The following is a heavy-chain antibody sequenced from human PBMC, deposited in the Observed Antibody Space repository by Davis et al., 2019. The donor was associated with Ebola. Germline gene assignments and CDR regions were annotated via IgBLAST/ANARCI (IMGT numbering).Heavy chain of an antibody. V-gene: IGHV3-48*03. CDR1: GFTFSGYE. CDR3: ARTQTGSSGWYDFFDI. J-gene: IGHJ4*02. D-gene: IGHD6-19*01. CDR2: ISVGSNTI. Sequence: GESLKISCEASGFTFSGYEMNWSRRRPGKGPEWVAYISVGSNTILYADSVKGRFTISRDNAKNSLYLQMNSLRPEDTAVYYCARTQTGSSGWYDFFDIWGQGTLVTVSS.